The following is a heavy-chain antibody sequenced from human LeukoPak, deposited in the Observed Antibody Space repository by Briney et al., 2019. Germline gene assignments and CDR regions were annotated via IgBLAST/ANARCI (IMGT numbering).Heavy chain of an antibody. CDR1: GFTFSDYY. J-gene: IGHJ5*02. CDR2: ISSSGSTI. D-gene: IGHD3-16*01. Sequence: GGSLRLSCAASGFTFSDYYMSWIRQAPGKGLEWVSYISSSGSTIYYADSVKGRFTISRDNAKNSLYLQMNSLRAEDTAVYYCATNYDYVWGSYGNWFDPWGQGTLVTVSS. CDR3: ATNYDYVWGSYGNWFDP. V-gene: IGHV3-11*01.